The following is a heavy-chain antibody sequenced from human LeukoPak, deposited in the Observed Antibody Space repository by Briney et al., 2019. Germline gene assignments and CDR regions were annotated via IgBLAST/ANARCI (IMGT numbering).Heavy chain of an antibody. CDR2: IKPDGSER. CDR3: AKATGYLL. D-gene: IGHD1-14*01. Sequence: PGGSLRLSCAASGFSFSTFWMSWARQAPGKGLGWVANIKPDGSERYYVDSVKGRFTISRDNAENSLYLQMNSLRVEDTAIYYCAKATGYLLWGQGTLVTVSS. J-gene: IGHJ4*02. CDR1: GFSFSTFW. V-gene: IGHV3-7*01.